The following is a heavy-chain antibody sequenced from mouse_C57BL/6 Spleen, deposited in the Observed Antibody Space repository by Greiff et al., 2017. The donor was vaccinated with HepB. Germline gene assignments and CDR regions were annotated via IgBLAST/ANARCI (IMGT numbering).Heavy chain of an antibody. CDR2: IDPETGGT. Sequence: QVHVKQSGAELVRPGASVTLSCKASGYTFTDYEMHWVKQTPVHGLEWIGAIDPETGGTAYNQKFKGKAILTADKSSSTAYMELRSLTSEDSAVYYCTREVYGSPYFDYWGQGTTLTVSS. D-gene: IGHD1-1*01. CDR1: GYTFTDYE. CDR3: TREVYGSPYFDY. V-gene: IGHV1-15*01. J-gene: IGHJ2*01.